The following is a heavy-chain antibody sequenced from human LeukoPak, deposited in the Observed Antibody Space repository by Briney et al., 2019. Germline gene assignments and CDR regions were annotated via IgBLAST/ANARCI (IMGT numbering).Heavy chain of an antibody. CDR3: ARVDSSGYYYFDY. V-gene: IGHV4-61*02. CDR1: GGSISSGSYY. Sequence: SETLSLTCTVSGGSISSGSYYWSWIRQPAGKGLEWIGRIYTSGSTNYNPSLKSRVTISVDTSKNQFSLKLSSVTAADTAVYYCARVDSSGYYYFDYWGQGTLVTVSS. D-gene: IGHD3-22*01. J-gene: IGHJ4*02. CDR2: IYTSGST.